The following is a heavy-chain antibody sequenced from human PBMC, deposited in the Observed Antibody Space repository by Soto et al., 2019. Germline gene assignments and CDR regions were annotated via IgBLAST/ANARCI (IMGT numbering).Heavy chain of an antibody. CDR1: GYSFTIYC. V-gene: IGHV5-10-1*01. J-gene: IGHJ6*02. CDR3: ARTLKHRPYGMDV. CDR2: IDPSDSYT. Sequence: PGESVKISGKGSGYSFTIYCISWVLQMPGKGLEWMGRIDPSDSYTNYSPSFQGHVTISADKSISTAYLQWSSLKASDTAMHYCARTLKHRPYGMDVWGQGTTVTVSS.